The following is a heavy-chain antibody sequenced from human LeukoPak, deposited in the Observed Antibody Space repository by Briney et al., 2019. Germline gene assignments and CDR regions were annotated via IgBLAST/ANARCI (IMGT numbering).Heavy chain of an antibody. CDR2: MYNSDSS. J-gene: IGHJ4*02. CDR1: GGSISSHY. Sequence: PSETLSLTCTASGGSISSHYWSWIRQPPGKGLEWIGYMYNSDSSNDNPSLKSRVTISLDTSKKQISLKLSSVTAADTAVYYCARGGGVFDYWGQGTLVTVSS. V-gene: IGHV4-59*08. CDR3: ARGGGVFDY. D-gene: IGHD2-21*01.